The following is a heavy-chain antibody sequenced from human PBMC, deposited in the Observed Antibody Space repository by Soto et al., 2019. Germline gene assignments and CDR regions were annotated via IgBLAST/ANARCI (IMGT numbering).Heavy chain of an antibody. CDR1: GFTFSSYA. CDR2: ISYDGSNK. Sequence: QVQLVESGGGVVQPGRSLRLSCAASGFTFSSYAMHWVRQAPGKGLEWVAVISYDGSNKYYADSVKGRFTISRDNSKNTLYLQMNSLRAEDTTVYYCARDFPANIFDPKPGIAAAKFFYMLGMDVWGQGTTVTVSS. J-gene: IGHJ6*02. V-gene: IGHV3-30-3*01. CDR3: ARDFPANIFDPKPGIAAAKFFYMLGMDV. D-gene: IGHD6-13*01.